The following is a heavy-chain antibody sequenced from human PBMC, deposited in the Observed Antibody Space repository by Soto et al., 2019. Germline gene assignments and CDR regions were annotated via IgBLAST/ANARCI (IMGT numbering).Heavy chain of an antibody. CDR2: IWYDGSNK. CDR1: GFTFSSYG. V-gene: IGHV3-33*01. D-gene: IGHD6-19*01. CDR3: ARDRTSVAGRDTLDY. Sequence: GGSLRLSCAASGFTFSSYGMHWVRQAPGKGLEWVAVIWYDGSNKYYADSVKGRFTISRDNSKNTLYLQMNSLRAEDTAVYYCARDRTSVAGRDTLDYWGQGTLVTVSS. J-gene: IGHJ4*02.